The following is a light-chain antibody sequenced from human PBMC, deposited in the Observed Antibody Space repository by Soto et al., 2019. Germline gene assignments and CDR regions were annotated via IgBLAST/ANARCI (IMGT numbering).Light chain of an antibody. CDR2: DAS. CDR1: QSVSGS. Sequence: EIVLTQSPATLSLSPGERATLSCRASQSVSGSLAWYQQKLGQAPRLLIYDASNRATGIPARFSGSGSVTDFTLTISSLEPEDFALYYCQQRSNWPYTFGQGTKLEIK. CDR3: QQRSNWPYT. V-gene: IGKV3-11*01. J-gene: IGKJ2*01.